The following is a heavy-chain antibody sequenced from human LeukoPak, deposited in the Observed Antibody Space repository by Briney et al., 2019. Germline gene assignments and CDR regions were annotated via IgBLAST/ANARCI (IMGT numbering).Heavy chain of an antibody. CDR1: GYPFTTYD. CDR3: ARTSDHNWYFDL. D-gene: IGHD1-14*01. J-gene: IGHJ2*01. Sequence: DSVKVSCKASGYPFTTYDINWVRKAPGQGLEWMGWMNPSSGYTGYSQKFQGRVTMTRNTSITTAYMEMSSLRSEDTAVYYCARTSDHNWYFDLWGRGTLVTVSS. V-gene: IGHV1-8*01. CDR2: MNPSSGYT.